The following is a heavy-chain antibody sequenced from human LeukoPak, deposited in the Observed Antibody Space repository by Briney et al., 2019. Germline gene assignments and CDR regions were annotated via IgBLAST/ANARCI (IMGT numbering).Heavy chain of an antibody. V-gene: IGHV3-30*18. CDR3: AKETDYEQVDY. D-gene: IGHD3-16*01. CDR2: ISYDGSNK. Sequence: GGSLRLSCAASGFTFSSYGMHWVRQAPGKGLEWVAVISYDGSNKYYADSVKGRFTISRDNSKNTLYLQMNSLRAEDTAVYYCAKETDYEQVDYWGQGTLVTVSS. CDR1: GFTFSSYG. J-gene: IGHJ4*02.